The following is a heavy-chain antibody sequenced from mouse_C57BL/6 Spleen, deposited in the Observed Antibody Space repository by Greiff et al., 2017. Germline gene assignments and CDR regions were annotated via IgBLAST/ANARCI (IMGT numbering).Heavy chain of an antibody. J-gene: IGHJ2*01. Sequence: VQLQESGAELVQPGASVKISCKASGYTFTDSYMNWVKQRPGQGLEWIGKIGPGSGSTYSNEKFKGKATLTANKPSSTACRQLRSLTCEESAVYGGARTGANWDLYYLDDWGQGTTLTVSS. CDR3: ARTGANWDLYYLDD. CDR1: GYTFTDSY. CDR2: IGPGSGST. V-gene: IGHV1-77*01. D-gene: IGHD4-1*01.